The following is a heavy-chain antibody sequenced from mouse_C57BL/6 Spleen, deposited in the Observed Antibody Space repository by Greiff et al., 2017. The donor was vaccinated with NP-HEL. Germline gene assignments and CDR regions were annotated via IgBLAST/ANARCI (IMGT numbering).Heavy chain of an antibody. CDR2: IYPGSGST. Sequence: QVQLQQPGAELVKPGASVKMSCKASGYTFTSYWITWVKQRPGQGLEWIGDIYPGSGSTNYNEKFKSKATLTVDTSSSTAYMQRSSLTSEDSAVYYCARRVTTVVGFDYWGQGTTLTVSS. D-gene: IGHD1-1*01. CDR1: GYTFTSYW. V-gene: IGHV1-55*01. J-gene: IGHJ2*01. CDR3: ARRVTTVVGFDY.